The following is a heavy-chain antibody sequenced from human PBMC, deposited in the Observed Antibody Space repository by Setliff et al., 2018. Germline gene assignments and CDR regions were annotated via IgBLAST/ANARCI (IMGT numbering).Heavy chain of an antibody. D-gene: IGHD6-13*01. CDR3: VKDVVGYSSTWPKRDYFDY. CDR1: GFSFSSYA. CDR2: ISDTALGI. Sequence: PGGSLRLSCAASGFSFSSYAMSWVRQPPGKGLEWVSSISDTALGIYYADSVRGRFTISRDNSKKTLYLQMNSLRAEDTAVYYCVKDVVGYSSTWPKRDYFDYWGQGTLVTVSS. V-gene: IGHV3-23*01. J-gene: IGHJ4*02.